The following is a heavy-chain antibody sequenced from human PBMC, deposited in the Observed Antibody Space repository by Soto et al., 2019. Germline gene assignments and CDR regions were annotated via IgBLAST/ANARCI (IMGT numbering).Heavy chain of an antibody. Sequence: SETLSLTCTVSGGSISSGGYYWSWIRQHPGKGLEWIGYIYYSGSTYYNPSLKSRVTISVDTSKNQFSLKLSSVTAADTAVYYCARDLLRSSSWSLDVRGKGTTVTVSS. CDR2: IYYSGST. J-gene: IGHJ6*04. D-gene: IGHD6-13*01. V-gene: IGHV4-31*03. CDR3: ARDLLRSSSWSLDV. CDR1: GGSISSGGYY.